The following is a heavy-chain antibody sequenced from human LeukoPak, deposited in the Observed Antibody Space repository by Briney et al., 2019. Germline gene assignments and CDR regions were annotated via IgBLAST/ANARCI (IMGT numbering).Heavy chain of an antibody. CDR1: GGSISSYY. V-gene: IGHV4-59*01. CDR3: ARGSYYYYYYMDV. CDR2: IYYSGST. D-gene: IGHD1-26*01. J-gene: IGHJ6*03. Sequence: SETLSLTCTVSGGSISSYYWSWIRQPPGKGLEWIGYIYYSGSTNYNPSLKSRVTISVDTSKNQFSLKLSSVTAADTAVYYCARGSYYYYYYMDVWGKGTTVTVSS.